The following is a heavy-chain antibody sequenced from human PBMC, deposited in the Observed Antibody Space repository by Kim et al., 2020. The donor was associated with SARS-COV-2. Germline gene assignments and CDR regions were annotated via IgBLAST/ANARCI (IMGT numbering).Heavy chain of an antibody. CDR1: GITFSDVW. D-gene: IGHD1-26*01. J-gene: IGHJ4*02. V-gene: IGHV3-15*01. CDR3: KKIEWV. Sequence: GGSLRLSCTTSGITFSDVWMSWVRQTPGKGLEWVCRIRHKADGGTADYIASVEGRFIISRDDSRNSVYLQMNNLQSEDSGTYYCKKIEWVWGRGTLVTVSS. CDR2: IRHKADGGTA.